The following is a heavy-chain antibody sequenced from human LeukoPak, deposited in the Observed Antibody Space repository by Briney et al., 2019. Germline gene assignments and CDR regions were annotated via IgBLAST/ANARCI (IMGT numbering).Heavy chain of an antibody. Sequence: SVKVSCKTSGGTFSSYAISWVRQAPGQGLEWMGGIIAIFGTANYAQKFQGRVTITADESTSTAYMELSSLRSEDTAVYYCASGVEYQLLQGNWFDPWGQGTLVTVSS. CDR1: GGTFSSYA. CDR3: ASGVEYQLLQGNWFDP. D-gene: IGHD2-2*01. V-gene: IGHV1-69*13. CDR2: IIAIFGTA. J-gene: IGHJ5*02.